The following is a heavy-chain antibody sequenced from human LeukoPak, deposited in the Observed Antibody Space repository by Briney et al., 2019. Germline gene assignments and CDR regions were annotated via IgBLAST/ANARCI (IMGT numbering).Heavy chain of an antibody. CDR1: GFTVSSNS. Sequence: SGGSLRLSCTVSGFTVSSNSMSWVRQAPGKGLEWVSFIYSDNTHYSDSVKGRFTISRDNSKNTLYLQMNSLRAEDTAVYYCASRYSSGWYDYWGQGTLVTVSS. CDR2: IYSDNT. J-gene: IGHJ4*02. D-gene: IGHD6-19*01. CDR3: ASRYSSGWYDY. V-gene: IGHV3-53*01.